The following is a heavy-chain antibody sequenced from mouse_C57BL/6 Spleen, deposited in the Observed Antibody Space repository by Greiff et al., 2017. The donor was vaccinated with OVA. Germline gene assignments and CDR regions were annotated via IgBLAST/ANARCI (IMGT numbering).Heavy chain of an antibody. J-gene: IGHJ4*01. CDR3: TRRLLGAMDY. CDR1: GYTFTDYE. D-gene: IGHD1-1*01. V-gene: IGHV1-15*01. CDR2: IDPETGGT. Sequence: QVQLQQSGAELVRPGASVTLSCKASGYTFTDYEMHWVKQTPVHGLEWIGAIDPETGGTAYNQKFKGKAILTADKSSSTAYMELRSLTSEDSAVYYCTRRLLGAMDYWGQGTSVTVSS.